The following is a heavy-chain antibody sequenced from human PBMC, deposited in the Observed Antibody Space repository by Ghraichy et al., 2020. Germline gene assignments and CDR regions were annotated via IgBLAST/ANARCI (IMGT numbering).Heavy chain of an antibody. CDR2: IYYSGST. CDR3: ARALGPDDAFDI. Sequence: ESLRLSCTVSGGSISSYYWSWIRQPPGKGLEWIGYIYYSGSTNYNPSLKSRVTISVDTSKNQFSLKLSSVTAADTAVYYCARALGPDDAFDIWGQGTMVTVSS. J-gene: IGHJ3*02. CDR1: GGSISSYY. V-gene: IGHV4-59*01. D-gene: IGHD7-27*01.